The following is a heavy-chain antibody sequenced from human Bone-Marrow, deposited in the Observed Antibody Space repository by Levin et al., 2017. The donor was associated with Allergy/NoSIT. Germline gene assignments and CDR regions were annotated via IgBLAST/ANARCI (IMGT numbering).Heavy chain of an antibody. V-gene: IGHV3-7*01. CDR3: AADWGVGVKYKVY. Sequence: GGSLRLSCAASGLSFSTYWMAWVRQAPGKGLEWVANIKQDGSDKYYVDSVEGRFTISRDNAKNSLSQQMDSLRVEDTAVYFCAADWGVGVKYKVYWGQGTLVTVSS. CDR2: IKQDGSDK. J-gene: IGHJ4*02. D-gene: IGHD1-26*01. CDR1: GLSFSTYW.